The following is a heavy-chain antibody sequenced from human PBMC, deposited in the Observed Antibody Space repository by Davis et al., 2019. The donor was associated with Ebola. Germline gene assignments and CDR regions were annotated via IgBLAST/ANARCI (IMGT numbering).Heavy chain of an antibody. V-gene: IGHV1-3*01. CDR2: VNGGNGNT. CDR1: GFILTNYA. D-gene: IGHD6-19*01. Sequence: ASVKVSCKASGFILTNYAIHWVRQAPGHRLEWMGWVNGGNGNTKYSQRFQGRVTITTDTSASTVYLDLTSLRSDDTAVFYCARASFGYNSGWYADYWGQGTLVTVSS. J-gene: IGHJ4*02. CDR3: ARASFGYNSGWYADY.